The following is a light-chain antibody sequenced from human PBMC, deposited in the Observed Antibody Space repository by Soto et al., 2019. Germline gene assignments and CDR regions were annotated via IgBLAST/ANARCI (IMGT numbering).Light chain of an antibody. V-gene: IGKV1-39*01. CDR1: QSVSRN. Sequence: DIQMTQSPSSLSPSCGDVVSISCRASQSVSRNLNWYQQKPGKAPKLLIYAASSLQAGVPSRFSGSGSGTDFTLTISSLQPEDFATYYCQQTNNFSITFGQGTRLEIK. CDR2: AAS. CDR3: QQTNNFSIT. J-gene: IGKJ5*01.